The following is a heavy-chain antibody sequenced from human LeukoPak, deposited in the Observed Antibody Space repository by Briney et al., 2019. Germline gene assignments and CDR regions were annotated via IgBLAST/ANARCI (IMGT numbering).Heavy chain of an antibody. J-gene: IGHJ4*02. CDR1: GFTLGDYW. V-gene: IGHV3-7*05. CDR2: IRQDGSQK. D-gene: IGHD2-2*01. Sequence: PGGSLRLSCAASGFTLGDYWMSWVRQAPGKGLEWVAKIRQDGSQKAYVDSVKGRFIISRDNAENSLYLQMNSLRADDTAVYYCARELLYHYYEYWGQGTLVTVSA. CDR3: ARELLYHYYEY.